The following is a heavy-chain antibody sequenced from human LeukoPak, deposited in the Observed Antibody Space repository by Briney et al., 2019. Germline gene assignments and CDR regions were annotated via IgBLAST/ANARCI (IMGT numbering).Heavy chain of an antibody. V-gene: IGHV4-59*08. CDR3: ARHGGEVY. CDR1: VAPSVVTT. J-gene: IGHJ4*02. Sequence: SETLPSPALSLVAPSVVTTGAGSGSPQGRDWSGLGISNSGSTNYNPSLKSRVTISVDTSKNQFSLKLSSVTAADTAVYYCARHGGEVYWGQGTLVTVSS. CDR2: SNSGST. D-gene: IGHD3-3*01.